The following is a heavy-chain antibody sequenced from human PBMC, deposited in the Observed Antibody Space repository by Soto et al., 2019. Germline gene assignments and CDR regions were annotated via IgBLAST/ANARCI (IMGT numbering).Heavy chain of an antibody. CDR3: ARGAGFYHDSCFDY. CDR1: GFTFSSYA. CDR2: MRTSGGST. D-gene: IGHD3-22*01. V-gene: IGHV3-23*01. J-gene: IGHJ4*02. Sequence: PGGSLRLSCAASGFTFSSYAMSWVRQAPGKGLEWVSGMRTSGGSTYYADSVKGRFTISRDNSKSTLYLQMNSLRAEDTAVYYCARGAGFYHDSCFDYWGQGTQVTVSS.